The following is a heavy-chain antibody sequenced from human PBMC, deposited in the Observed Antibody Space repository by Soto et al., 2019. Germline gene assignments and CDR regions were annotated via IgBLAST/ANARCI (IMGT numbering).Heavy chain of an antibody. CDR2: IYHSGST. J-gene: IGHJ4*02. V-gene: IGHV4-4*02. Sequence: QVQLQESGPGLVKPSGTLSLTCAVSGGSISSSNWWSWVRQPPGKGLEWIGEIYHSGSTNYNPSLTSRVAISVDKSKNQLYLKLRSVTAADTAVYYCARDFNSSGGTFDYWGQGTLVTVSS. CDR1: GGSISSSNW. D-gene: IGHD6-19*01. CDR3: ARDFNSSGGTFDY.